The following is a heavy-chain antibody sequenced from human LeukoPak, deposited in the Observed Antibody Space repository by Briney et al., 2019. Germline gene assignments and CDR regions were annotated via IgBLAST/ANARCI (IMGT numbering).Heavy chain of an antibody. CDR2: INSDGSNT. CDR3: AKAGGWFGELLQTSADNWFDP. Sequence: PGGSLRLSCAASGFTFSSYWMHWVRQAPGKGLVWVSRINSDGSNTSYADSVKGRFTISRDNAKNTLYLQMNSLRAEDTAVYYCAKAGGWFGELLQTSADNWFDPWGQGTLVTVSS. CDR1: GFTFSSYW. J-gene: IGHJ5*02. V-gene: IGHV3-74*01. D-gene: IGHD3-10*01.